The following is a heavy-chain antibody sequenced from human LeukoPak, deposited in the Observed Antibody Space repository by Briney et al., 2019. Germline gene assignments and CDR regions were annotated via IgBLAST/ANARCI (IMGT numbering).Heavy chain of an antibody. CDR1: GFAFNTYS. V-gene: IGHV3-21*01. D-gene: IGHD6-13*01. J-gene: IGHJ4*02. CDR2: IFSSSTYI. Sequence: PGESLRLSCAASGFAFNTYSMNWVRQAPGKGLEWVSFIFSSSTYIYYTDSVKGRFTISRDNARNSLYLQMNSLRVEDTAVYYCARAGYSSSWYHYWGQGTLVTVSS. CDR3: ARAGYSSSWYHY.